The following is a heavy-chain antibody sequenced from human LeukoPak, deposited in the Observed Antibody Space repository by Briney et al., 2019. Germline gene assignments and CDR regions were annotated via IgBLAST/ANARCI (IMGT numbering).Heavy chain of an antibody. CDR2: IYYSGST. Sequence: SQTLSLTRTVSGGSISSGGYYWSWIRQHPGKGLEWIGYIYYSGSTYYNPSLKSRVTISVDTSKNQFSLKLSSVTAADTAVYYCARDSSVEMATINAFDIWGQGTMVTVSS. V-gene: IGHV4-31*03. CDR1: GGSISSGGYY. CDR3: ARDSSVEMATINAFDI. D-gene: IGHD5-24*01. J-gene: IGHJ3*02.